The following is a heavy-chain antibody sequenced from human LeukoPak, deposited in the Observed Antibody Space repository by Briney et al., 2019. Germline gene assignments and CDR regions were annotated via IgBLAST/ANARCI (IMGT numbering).Heavy chain of an antibody. CDR2: ITGDGSST. Sequence: GGSLRLSCTASGFTFSNYFMHWVRQVPGEGPVWVSRITGDGSSTSYGDSVKGRFTISRDNAKNTLYLQMNSLRAEDTALYYCVRLYAYWGQGTLVTVSS. CDR1: GFTFSNYF. J-gene: IGHJ4*02. V-gene: IGHV3-74*01. D-gene: IGHD2/OR15-2a*01. CDR3: VRLYAY.